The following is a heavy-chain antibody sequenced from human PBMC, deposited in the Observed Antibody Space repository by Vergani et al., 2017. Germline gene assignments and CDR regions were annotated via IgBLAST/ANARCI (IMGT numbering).Heavy chain of an antibody. J-gene: IGHJ4*02. Sequence: QVQLLQSRAELKKPGASVKVSCKVAGNSLRDLSMHWVRQAPGQGLEWMGGFDPADGDTTYTQKFQDLIIMTEDASTDTAYLELNNLRSGDTAVYFCATSRRGYSDGSSSFDSWGQGTLVTVSS. CDR2: FDPADGDT. V-gene: IGHV1-24*01. D-gene: IGHD5-18*01. CDR3: ATSRRGYSDGSSSFDS. CDR1: GNSLRDLS.